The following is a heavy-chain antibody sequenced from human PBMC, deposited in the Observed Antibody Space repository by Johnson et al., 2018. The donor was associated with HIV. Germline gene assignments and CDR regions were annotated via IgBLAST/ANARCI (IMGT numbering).Heavy chain of an antibody. J-gene: IGHJ3*02. CDR1: GFTFSSYA. CDR3: AKAMGGWLLAHAFDI. CDR2: ISYDGSVK. Sequence: QMQLVESGGGLVQPGGSLRLSCAASGFTFSSYAMHWVRQAPAKGLQWVAVISYDGSVKYYADAVKGRFTISRDNSKNTLYLQMNSLRAEDTAVYYCAKAMGGWLLAHAFDIWGQGTMVTISS. D-gene: IGHD3-22*01. V-gene: IGHV3-30*04.